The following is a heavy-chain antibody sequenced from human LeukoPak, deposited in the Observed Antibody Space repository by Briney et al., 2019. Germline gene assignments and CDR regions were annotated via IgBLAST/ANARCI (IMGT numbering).Heavy chain of an antibody. CDR3: ARAQRGEMATFDY. J-gene: IGHJ4*02. V-gene: IGHV3-21*01. D-gene: IGHD5-24*01. CDR1: GFIISSYS. Sequence: WGSLRLSCAASGFIISSYSMNWVRHAPGRGLEWVSSISSTSTYIHYADSLKGRFTISRDNARNSLYLQINSLRVEDTAVYYCARAQRGEMATFDYWGQGTLVTVSS. CDR2: ISSTSTYI.